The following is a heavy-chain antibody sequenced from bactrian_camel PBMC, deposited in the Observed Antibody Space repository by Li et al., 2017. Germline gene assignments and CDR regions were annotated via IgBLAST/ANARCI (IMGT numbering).Heavy chain of an antibody. Sequence: VQLVESGGGSVQSGGSLRLSCAASGYTYSGYCMGWFRQAPGKGLKWVSRISSSGGTTYYADSVKGRSTISRDNAKNTLYLQMNSLKPEDTAVYQCAAEGPLCGGGSCRGQGTQVTVS. CDR3: AAEGPLCGGGSC. CDR2: ISSSGGTT. J-gene: IGHJ4*01. D-gene: IGHD7*01. CDR1: GYTYSGYC. V-gene: IGHV3S35*01.